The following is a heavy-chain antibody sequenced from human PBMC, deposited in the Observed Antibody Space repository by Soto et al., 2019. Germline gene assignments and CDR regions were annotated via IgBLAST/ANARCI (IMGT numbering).Heavy chain of an antibody. J-gene: IGHJ4*02. V-gene: IGHV4-31*03. Sequence: SETLSLTCTVSGGSISSGGYYWSWIRQHPGKGLEWIGYIYYSGSTYYNPSLKSRVTISVDTSKNQFSLKLSSVTAADTAVYYCARDRAIGPIPDWGQGTLVTVYS. CDR1: GGSISSGGYY. CDR3: ARDRAIGPIPD. CDR2: IYYSGST. D-gene: IGHD2-21*01.